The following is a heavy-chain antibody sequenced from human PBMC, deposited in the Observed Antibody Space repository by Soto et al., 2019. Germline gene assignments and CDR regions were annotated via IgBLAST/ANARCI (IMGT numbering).Heavy chain of an antibody. CDR1: GYTFANYW. CDR2: IYPGDSDT. Sequence: GESLKISCNGSGYTFANYWIGWVRQMPGKGLEWMGIIYPGDSDTKYNPSFQGQVTISVDKSITTTYLQWSSLKASDTAIYYCAASIFYYGMDVWGQGTTVTVSS. J-gene: IGHJ6*02. V-gene: IGHV5-51*01. CDR3: AASIFYYGMDV.